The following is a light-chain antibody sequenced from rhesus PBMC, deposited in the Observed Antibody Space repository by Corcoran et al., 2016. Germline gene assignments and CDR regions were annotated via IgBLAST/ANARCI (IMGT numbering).Light chain of an antibody. V-gene: IGKV1-33*01. CDR1: QGSSNA. CDR3: QQRNRSPPT. J-gene: IGKJ3*01. Sequence: DIHMTQSPSSLSASVGDKVTITCRASQGSSNALDWYLQKPGKAPKLLFYAASNLQSGVPSRFSGSGSGTDFTLTISSLQPEDFAVYSCQQRNRSPPTFGPGTKLDIK. CDR2: AAS.